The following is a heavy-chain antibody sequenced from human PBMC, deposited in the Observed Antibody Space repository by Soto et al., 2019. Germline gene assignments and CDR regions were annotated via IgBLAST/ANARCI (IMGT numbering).Heavy chain of an antibody. CDR1: GGSISSYY. CDR3: ARSYSSYNWFDP. V-gene: IGHV4-59*01. Sequence: ETLSLTCTVSGGSISSYYWSWIRQPPGKGLEWIGYIYYSGSTNYNPSLKSRVTISVDTSKNQFSLKLSSVTAADTAVYYCARSYSSYNWFDPWGQGTLVTVSS. D-gene: IGHD6-6*01. J-gene: IGHJ5*02. CDR2: IYYSGST.